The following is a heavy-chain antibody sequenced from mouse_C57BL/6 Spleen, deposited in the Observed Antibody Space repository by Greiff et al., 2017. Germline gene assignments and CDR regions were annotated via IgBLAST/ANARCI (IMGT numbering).Heavy chain of an antibody. CDR3: ARWYYDYDPYAMDY. D-gene: IGHD2-4*01. J-gene: IGHJ4*01. CDR2: INPSSGYT. V-gene: IGHV1-4*01. CDR1: GYTFTSYT. Sequence: QVQLKQSGAELARPGASVKMSCKASGYTFTSYTMHWVKQRPGQGLEWIGYINPSSGYTKYNQKFKDKATLTADKSSSTAYMQLSSLTSEDSAVYYCARWYYDYDPYAMDYWGQGTSVTVSS.